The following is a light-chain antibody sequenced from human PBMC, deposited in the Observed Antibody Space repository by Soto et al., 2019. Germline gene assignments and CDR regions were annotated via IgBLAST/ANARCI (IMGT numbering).Light chain of an antibody. CDR2: GAS. J-gene: IGKJ2*01. CDR3: QQYGSSPLSP. CDR1: QSVSSSY. V-gene: IGKV3-20*01. Sequence: EIVLTQSPGTLSLSPGERATLSCRASQSVSSSYLAWYQQKPGQAPSLLIYGASSRATGVPDRFSGSGSGTDFTLTISRLEPEDFAVYYCQQYGSSPLSPFGQGTKLEIK.